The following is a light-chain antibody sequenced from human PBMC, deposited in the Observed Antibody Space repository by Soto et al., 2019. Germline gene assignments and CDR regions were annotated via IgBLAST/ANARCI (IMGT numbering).Light chain of an antibody. CDR3: QAWDSSVV. CDR1: KLGGKY. Sequence: SYELTQPPSVSVSPGQTASMTCSGDKLGGKYVCWYQQKPGQSPVLVIYDDSKRPSGIPERFSGSNSGNTATLTISVTQAMDEADYYCQAWDSSVVFGGGTKVTVL. CDR2: DDS. J-gene: IGLJ2*01. V-gene: IGLV3-1*01.